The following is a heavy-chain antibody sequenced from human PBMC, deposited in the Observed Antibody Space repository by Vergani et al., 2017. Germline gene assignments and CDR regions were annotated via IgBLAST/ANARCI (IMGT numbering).Heavy chain of an antibody. J-gene: IGHJ4*02. V-gene: IGHV3-7*01. Sequence: VQLVESGGGVVQPGGSLRLSCAASGFTFSSYGMHWVRQAPGKGLEWVANIKQDGSEKYYVDSVKGRFTISRDNAKNSLYLQMNSLRAEDTAVYYCARYGGGISTQYYFDYWGQGTLVTVSS. CDR3: ARYGGGISTQYYFDY. D-gene: IGHD6-13*01. CDR2: IKQDGSEK. CDR1: GFTFSSYG.